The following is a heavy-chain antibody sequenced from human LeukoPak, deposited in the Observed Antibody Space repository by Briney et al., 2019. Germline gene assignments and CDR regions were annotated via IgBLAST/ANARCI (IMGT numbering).Heavy chain of an antibody. CDR2: IYYSGST. V-gene: IGHV4-61*05. CDR1: GGSINNSSYY. J-gene: IGHJ3*02. CDR3: ARMKDAFDI. Sequence: SETLSLTCTVSGGSINNSSYYWAWIRQPPGKGLEWIGYIYYSGSTNYNPSLKSRVTISVDTSKNQFSLKLSSVTAADTAVYYCARMKDAFDIWGQGTMVTVSS.